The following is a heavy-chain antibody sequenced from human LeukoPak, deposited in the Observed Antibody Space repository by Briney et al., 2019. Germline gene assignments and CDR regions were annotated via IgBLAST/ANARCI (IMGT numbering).Heavy chain of an antibody. V-gene: IGHV4-61*02. D-gene: IGHD3-22*01. J-gene: IGHJ4*02. CDR1: GASVSSGRHY. CDR3: ARLSGYYDSSPEV. CDR2: IYTSGTT. Sequence: PSQTLSLTCTVSGASVSSGRHYWTWIRQPAGKGLKWIGRIYTSGTTKYDPSLESRVAISMDTSKNQFSLKLTSVTAADTAVYYCARLSGYYDSSPEVWGQGTLVAVSS.